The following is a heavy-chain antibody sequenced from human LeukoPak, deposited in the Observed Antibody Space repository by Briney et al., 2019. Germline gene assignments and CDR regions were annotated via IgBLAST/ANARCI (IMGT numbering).Heavy chain of an antibody. CDR2: VYYSGST. CDR3: TRGIFGVVIGYYYYYMDV. CDR1: GGSIGNYY. Sequence: SSETLSLTCTVSGGSIGNYYWNWIRQPPGKGLEWIGYVYYSGSTNYNPSLKSRVTISVDTSKNQFSLKVNSMTAADTAVYYCTRGIFGVVIGYYYYYMDVWGKGTTVTVSS. V-gene: IGHV4-59*01. J-gene: IGHJ6*03. D-gene: IGHD3-3*01.